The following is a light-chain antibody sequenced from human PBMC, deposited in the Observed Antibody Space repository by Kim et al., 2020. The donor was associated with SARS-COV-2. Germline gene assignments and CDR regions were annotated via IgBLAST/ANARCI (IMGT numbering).Light chain of an antibody. CDR3: QAWGCGVG. Sequence: SYELTQPPSVSVYPGQTASITCSGDKLGDTFASWYQQRPGQSPVLVIYQDSKRPSGIPERFSGSNSGNTATLTITGTQTMDEADYYCQAWGCGVGFGGGT. CDR2: QDS. CDR1: KLGDTF. J-gene: IGLJ2*01. V-gene: IGLV3-1*01.